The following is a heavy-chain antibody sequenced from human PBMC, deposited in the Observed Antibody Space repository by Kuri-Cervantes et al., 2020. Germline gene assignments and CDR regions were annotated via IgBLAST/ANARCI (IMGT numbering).Heavy chain of an antibody. CDR2: ISGSGGST. CDR1: GFTFSSYA. CDR3: ARDSPMAWYFDL. Sequence: GGSLRLSCAASGFTFSSYAMSWVRQAPGKGLEWVSVISGSGGSTYYADSVKGRFTISRDNSKNTLYLQMNSLRAEDTAVYYCARDSPMAWYFDLWGRGTLVAVSS. D-gene: IGHD2-8*01. V-gene: IGHV3-23*01. J-gene: IGHJ2*01.